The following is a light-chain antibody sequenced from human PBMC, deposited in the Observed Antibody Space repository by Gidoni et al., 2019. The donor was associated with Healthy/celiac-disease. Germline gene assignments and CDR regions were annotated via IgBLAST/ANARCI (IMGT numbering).Light chain of an antibody. CDR3: SSYTSSSTLFV. CDR1: SSDVVGYNY. CDR2: DVS. V-gene: IGLV2-14*03. J-gene: IGLJ1*01. Sequence: QSALTQPASVSGFPGQSITISCTGTSSDVVGYNYVSWYQQHPGKAPKLMIYDVSNRPSGVSNRSSGSKSGNTASLTISGLQAEDEADYYCSSYTSSSTLFVFGTGTKVTVL.